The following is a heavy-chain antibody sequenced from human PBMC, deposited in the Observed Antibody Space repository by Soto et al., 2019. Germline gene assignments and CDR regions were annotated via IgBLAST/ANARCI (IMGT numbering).Heavy chain of an antibody. J-gene: IGHJ4*02. CDR2: IYNSGTS. CDR1: GGSGSGYH. CDR3: ARGQTNIWYLDH. V-gene: IGHV4-59*02. Sequence: QVQLQESGPRLVKPSETLSLTCTVSGGSGSGYHWNWVRQPPGKTLEWIGHIYNSGTSNYNPSLKSRITIAIDTSKNHFSLKMNSVTAADTAVYYCARGQTNIWYLDHWGQGTLVTVSS.